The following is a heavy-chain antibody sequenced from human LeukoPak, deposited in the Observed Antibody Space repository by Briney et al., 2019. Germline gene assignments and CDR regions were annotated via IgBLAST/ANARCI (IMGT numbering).Heavy chain of an antibody. V-gene: IGHV3-23*01. J-gene: IGHJ6*02. D-gene: IGHD2-2*02. CDR1: GFTFSSYA. CDR2: ISGSGGST. Sequence: QAGGSLRLSCAASGFTFSSYAMSWVRQAPGKGLEWVSAISGSGGSTYYADSVKGRFTISRDNSKNTLYLQMNSLRAEDTAVYYCARDGSAAAIVNYYYGMDVWGQGTTVTVSS. CDR3: ARDGSAAAIVNYYYGMDV.